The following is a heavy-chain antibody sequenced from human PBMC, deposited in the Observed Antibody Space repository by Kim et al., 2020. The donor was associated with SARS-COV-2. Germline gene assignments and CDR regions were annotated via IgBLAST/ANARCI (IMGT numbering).Heavy chain of an antibody. V-gene: IGHV3-13*04. CDR3: ARDSYGSGEDAFDI. CDR1: GFTFSNYD. Sequence: GGSLRLSCAASGFTFSNYDMHWVRQATGKGLEWVSAIGTAGDTYYPGSVKGRFTISRENAKNSLYLQMNSLRVGDTAVYYCARDSYGSGEDAFDIWGQGTMVTVSS. CDR2: IGTAGDT. J-gene: IGHJ3*02. D-gene: IGHD3-10*01.